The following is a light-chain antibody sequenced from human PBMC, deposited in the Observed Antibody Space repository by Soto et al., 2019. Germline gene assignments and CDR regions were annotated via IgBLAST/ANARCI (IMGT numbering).Light chain of an antibody. CDR3: QVWDSSSDHVL. V-gene: IGLV3-21*04. J-gene: IGLJ2*01. CDR1: NIVIIS. Sequence: SYELTQPPSVSVAPGKTAKITCGGDNIVIISVHWYQQKPGQAPVLVIYYDSDRPSGIPERFSGSNSDNTATLTISRVEAGDEADYYCQVWDSSSDHVLFGGGTKLTVL. CDR2: YDS.